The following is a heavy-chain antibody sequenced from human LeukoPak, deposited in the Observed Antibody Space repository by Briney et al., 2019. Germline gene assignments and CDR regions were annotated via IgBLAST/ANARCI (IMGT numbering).Heavy chain of an antibody. D-gene: IGHD5-18*01. CDR2: INQDGGEK. V-gene: IGHV3-7*01. J-gene: IGHJ4*02. Sequence: GGSLRLSCAASGFTFDDYGMSWVRQAPGKGLEWVANINQDGGEKNYVDSVKGRFTISRDNVKNSLYLQMNFLRGEDTAVYYCARAGYTYTTLYYWGPGTLVTVSS. CDR3: ARAGYTYTTLYY. CDR1: GFTFDDYG.